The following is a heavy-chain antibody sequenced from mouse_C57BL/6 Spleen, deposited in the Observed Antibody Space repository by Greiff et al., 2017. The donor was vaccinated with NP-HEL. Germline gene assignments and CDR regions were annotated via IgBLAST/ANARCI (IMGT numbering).Heavy chain of an antibody. J-gene: IGHJ1*03. Sequence: EVHLVESGGGLVQPGGSLSLSCAASGFTFTDYYMSWVRQPPGKALEWLGFIRNKANGYTTEYSASVKGRFTISRDNSQSILYLQMNALRAEDSATYYCARYNYGSSYGYFDVWGTGTTVTVSS. D-gene: IGHD1-1*01. CDR3: ARYNYGSSYGYFDV. CDR1: GFTFTDYY. CDR2: IRNKANGYTT. V-gene: IGHV7-3*01.